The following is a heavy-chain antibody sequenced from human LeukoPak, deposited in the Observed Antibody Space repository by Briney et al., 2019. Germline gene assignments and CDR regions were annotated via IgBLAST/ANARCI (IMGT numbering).Heavy chain of an antibody. D-gene: IGHD3-9*01. J-gene: IGHJ4*02. CDR1: GYTFTSYG. CDR2: ISTYNGNT. CDR3: ARVNNYDMLSSFDY. V-gene: IGHV1-18*04. Sequence: ASVKVSCKASGYTFTSYGISWVRQAPGQGLEWMGWISTYNGNTHYAQELQGRATSTTDTSTSTAYMELRSLRSDDTAMYYCARVNNYDMLSSFDYWGQGTLVTVSS.